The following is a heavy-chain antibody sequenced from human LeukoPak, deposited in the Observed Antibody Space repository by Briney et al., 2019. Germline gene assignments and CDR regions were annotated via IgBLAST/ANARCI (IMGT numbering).Heavy chain of an antibody. CDR2: ISRTGSST. CDR3: AKLSYDFWSGSFDY. Sequence: GGSLRLSCEVSGFAFLGCAMTWVRQAAGTGVPWVSAISRTGSSTYYADNVKGRFTISRDNSKNTLYLEMNSLSADDTAVYYCAKLSYDFWSGSFDYWGQGALVTVSS. CDR1: GFAFLGCA. V-gene: IGHV3-23*01. D-gene: IGHD3-3*01. J-gene: IGHJ4*02.